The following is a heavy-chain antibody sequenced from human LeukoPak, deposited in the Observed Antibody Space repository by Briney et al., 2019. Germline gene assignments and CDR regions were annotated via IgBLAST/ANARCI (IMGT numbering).Heavy chain of an antibody. V-gene: IGHV4-61*01. CDR3: ARASAYDFWSGYAPFDY. D-gene: IGHD3-3*01. Sequence: SQTLSLTCTVSGGSISSGSYYWSWIRQPPGTGLEWIGYIYYSGSTNYNPSLKSRVTISVDTSKNQFSLKLSSVTAADTAVYYCARASAYDFWSGYAPFDYWGQGTLVTVSS. J-gene: IGHJ4*02. CDR1: GGSISSGSYY. CDR2: IYYSGST.